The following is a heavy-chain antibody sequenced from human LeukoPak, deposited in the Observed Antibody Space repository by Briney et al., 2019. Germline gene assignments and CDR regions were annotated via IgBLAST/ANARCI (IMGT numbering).Heavy chain of an antibody. CDR3: ARDIVVVPAANYDAFDI. J-gene: IGHJ3*02. CDR2: INPNSGGT. V-gene: IGHV1-2*04. Sequence: ASVKVSCKASGYTFTGYYMHWVRQAPGQGLEWMGWINPNSGGTNYAQKFQGWVTMTRDTSISTAYMELSRLRSDDTAVYYCARDIVVVPAANYDAFDIWGQGTMVTVSS. CDR1: GYTFTGYY. D-gene: IGHD2-2*01.